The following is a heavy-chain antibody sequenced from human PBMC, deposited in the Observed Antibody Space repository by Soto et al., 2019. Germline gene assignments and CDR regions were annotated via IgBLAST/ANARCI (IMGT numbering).Heavy chain of an antibody. CDR1: GESFSGFH. D-gene: IGHD3-3*01. J-gene: IGHJ6*01. CDR2: INHSGST. CDR3: ASGRNAANDFHIGYRYYG. Sequence: QEQLLQWGAGLLKPSETLSLTCTVYGESFSGFHWSWIRQPPGKGLEWIGEINHSGSTTYNPSLKSRVTISVDTSKIQISLNLSSVAAADTAVYYCASGRNAANDFHIGYRYYG. V-gene: IGHV4-34*01.